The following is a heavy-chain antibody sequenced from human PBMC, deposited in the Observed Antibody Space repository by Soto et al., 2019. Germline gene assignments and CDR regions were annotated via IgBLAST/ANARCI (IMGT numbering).Heavy chain of an antibody. CDR1: GGTFSSYA. J-gene: IGHJ4*02. Sequence: ASVKVSCKASGGTFSSYAISWVRQAPGQGLEWMGGIIPIFGTANYAQKFQGRVTITADESTSTAYMELSSLRSEDTAVYYCARDSGVGATPKSFDYWGQGTLVTVSS. CDR3: ARDSGVGATPKSFDY. D-gene: IGHD1-26*01. CDR2: IIPIFGTA. V-gene: IGHV1-69*13.